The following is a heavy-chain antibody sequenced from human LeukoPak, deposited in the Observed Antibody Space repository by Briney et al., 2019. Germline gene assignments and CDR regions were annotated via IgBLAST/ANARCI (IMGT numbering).Heavy chain of an antibody. CDR1: GYTFTGYG. CDR2: ISAYNGNT. D-gene: IGHD6-13*01. Sequence: ASVKVSCKASGYTFTGYGISWVRQAPGQGLEWMGWISAYNGNTNYAQKLQGRVTMTTDTSTSTAYMELRSLRSDDTAVYYCARVSRQQLVSSWFDPWGQGTLVTVSS. V-gene: IGHV1-18*01. CDR3: ARVSRQQLVSSWFDP. J-gene: IGHJ5*02.